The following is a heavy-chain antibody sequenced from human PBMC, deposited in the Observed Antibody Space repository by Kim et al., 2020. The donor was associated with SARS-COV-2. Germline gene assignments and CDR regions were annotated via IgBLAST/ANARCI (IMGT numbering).Heavy chain of an antibody. J-gene: IGHJ6*02. V-gene: IGHV1-69*04. CDR2: IIPILGIA. D-gene: IGHD2-15*01. CDR3: ARYCSGGSCQQDYYYGMDV. Sequence: SVKVSCKASGGTFSSYAISWVRQAPGQGLEWMGRIIPILGIANYAQKFQGRVTITADKSTSTAYMELSSLRSEDTAVYYCARYCSGGSCQQDYYYGMDVWGQGTTVTVSS. CDR1: GGTFSSYA.